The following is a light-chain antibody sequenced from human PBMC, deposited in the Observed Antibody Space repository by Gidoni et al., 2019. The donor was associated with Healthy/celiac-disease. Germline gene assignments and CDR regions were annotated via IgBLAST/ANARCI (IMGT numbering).Light chain of an antibody. CDR3: QQSYSTLLLT. CDR1: QSISSY. CDR2: AAS. J-gene: IGKJ4*01. Sequence: DIQMTKSPSSLSASVGDRVTITCRASQSISSYLNWYQQKPGKAPKLLISAASSLQSGVPSMFSGSGSGTDFPLTISSLQPEDFATYYCQQSYSTLLLTFGGGTKVEIK. V-gene: IGKV1-39*01.